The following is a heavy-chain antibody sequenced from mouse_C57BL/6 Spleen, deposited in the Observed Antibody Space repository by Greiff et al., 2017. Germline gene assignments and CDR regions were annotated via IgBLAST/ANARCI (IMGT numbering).Heavy chain of an antibody. CDR1: GYSFTSYY. V-gene: IGHV1-66*01. D-gene: IGHD2-4*01. Sequence: QVQLQQSGPELVKPGASVKISCKASGYSFTSYYIHWVKQRPGQGLEWIGWIYPGSGNTKYNEKFKGKATLTADTSSSTAYMQLSSLTSEDSAVYYCARSDYDYETWFAYWGQGTLVTVSA. CDR2: IYPGSGNT. CDR3: ARSDYDYETWFAY. J-gene: IGHJ3*01.